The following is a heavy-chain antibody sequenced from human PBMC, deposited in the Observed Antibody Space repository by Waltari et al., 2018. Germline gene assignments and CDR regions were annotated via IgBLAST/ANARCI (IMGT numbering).Heavy chain of an antibody. D-gene: IGHD6-19*01. CDR3: ARGKGIAVAGTNDY. CDR1: GYSIRSGYY. J-gene: IGHJ4*02. Sequence: QVQLQESGPGLVKPSEPLSLTCAVSGYSIRSGYYWGWIRPPPGKGLEWIGSIYHSGSTYYNPSLKSRVTISVDTSKNQFSLKLSSVTAADTAVYYCARGKGIAVAGTNDYWGQGTLVTVSS. V-gene: IGHV4-38-2*01. CDR2: IYHSGST.